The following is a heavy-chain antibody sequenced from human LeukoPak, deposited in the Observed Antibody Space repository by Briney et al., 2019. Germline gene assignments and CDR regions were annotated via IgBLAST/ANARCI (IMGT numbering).Heavy chain of an antibody. CDR1: GFTFTTYA. Sequence: GGSLRLSCAASGFTFTTYAMSWVRQAPGKGLEWVSAIGGGGVRTYYADSVKGRFTISRDNSKDTLFLQMNSLRAEDTAVYYCAKASRQGAVASPLDYWGQGTLVTVSS. CDR2: IGGGGVRT. J-gene: IGHJ4*02. CDR3: AKASRQGAVASPLDY. V-gene: IGHV3-23*01. D-gene: IGHD6-19*01.